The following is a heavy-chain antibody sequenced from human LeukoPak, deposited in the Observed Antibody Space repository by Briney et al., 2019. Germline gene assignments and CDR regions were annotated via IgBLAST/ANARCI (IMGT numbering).Heavy chain of an antibody. J-gene: IGHJ4*02. CDR2: IYYSGST. Sequence: SETLSLTCTVSGGSISSYYWSWIRQPPGKGLEWIGYIYYSGSTNYNPSLKSRVTISVDTSKNQFSLKLSSVTAADTAVYYCARDRGGYEGFDYWGQGTLVAVSS. CDR3: ARDRGGYEGFDY. D-gene: IGHD5-12*01. CDR1: GGSISSYY. V-gene: IGHV4-59*01.